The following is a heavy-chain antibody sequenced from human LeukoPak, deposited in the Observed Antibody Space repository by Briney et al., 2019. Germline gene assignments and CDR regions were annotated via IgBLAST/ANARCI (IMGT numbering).Heavy chain of an antibody. CDR2: IYYSGST. J-gene: IGHJ6*02. CDR1: GGSISSGDYY. V-gene: IGHV4-30-4*01. Sequence: SQTLSLTCTVSGGSISSGDYYWSWIRQPPGKGLEWIGYIYYSGSTYYNPSLKSRVTISVDTSKNQFSLKLSSVTAADTAVYYCARGLTTGAPYYYYYGMDVWGQGTTVTVSS. CDR3: ARGLTTGAPYYYYYGMDV. D-gene: IGHD2-8*02.